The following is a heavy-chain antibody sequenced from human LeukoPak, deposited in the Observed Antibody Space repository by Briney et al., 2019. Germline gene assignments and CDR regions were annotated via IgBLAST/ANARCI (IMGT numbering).Heavy chain of an antibody. D-gene: IGHD3-22*01. CDR2: ISAYNGDT. V-gene: IGHV1-18*01. CDR3: ARVAGSYYDSSGYYLD. J-gene: IGHJ4*02. Sequence: ASVKVSCKASGYTFTSYGISWVRQAPGQGPEWMGWISAYNGDTNYAQKLQGRVTMTTDTSTSTAYMELRSLRSDDTAVYYCARVAGSYYDSSGYYLDWGQGTLVSVSS. CDR1: GYTFTSYG.